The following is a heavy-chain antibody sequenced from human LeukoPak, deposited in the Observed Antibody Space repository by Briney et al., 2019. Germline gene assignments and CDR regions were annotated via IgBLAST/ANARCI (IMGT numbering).Heavy chain of an antibody. CDR1: IFTFSSYE. Sequence: KSGGPLRLSCAPSIFTFSSYEVNWVPRARGKGLEWVSYISWSGSTIYYTDCVEGRFTISRDNDKNSVSMQVNSQRPEDTPVYYCAELGITMIGGVWGKGTTVTISS. V-gene: IGHV3-48*03. D-gene: IGHD3-10*02. CDR3: AELGITMIGGV. CDR2: ISWSGSTI. J-gene: IGHJ6*01.